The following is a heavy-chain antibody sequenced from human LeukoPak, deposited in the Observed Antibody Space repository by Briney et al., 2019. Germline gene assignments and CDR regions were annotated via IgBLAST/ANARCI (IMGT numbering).Heavy chain of an antibody. CDR3: ARDRHNNWFDP. CDR1: GGTFSSYA. J-gene: IGHJ5*02. V-gene: IGHV1-69*13. CDR2: IIPIFGTA. Sequence: ASVKVPCEASGGTFSSYAISWVRQAPGQGLEWMGGIIPIFGTANYAQKFQGRVTITADESTSTAYMELSSLRSEDTAVYYCARDRHNNWFDPWGQGTLVTVSS.